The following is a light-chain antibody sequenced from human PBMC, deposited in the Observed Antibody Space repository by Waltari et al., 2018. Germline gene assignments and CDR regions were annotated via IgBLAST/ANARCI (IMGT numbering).Light chain of an antibody. Sequence: DIQMTQSPSSLSASVGDRVIITCRASQTISNYLNWYQQNPGKAPKVLISAASTLQSGVPSRFSGSRSGTDFTLIITSLQPEDFATYYCQQGYSVPYTFGQGTKLEIK. J-gene: IGKJ2*01. CDR2: AAS. V-gene: IGKV1-39*01. CDR3: QQGYSVPYT. CDR1: QTISNY.